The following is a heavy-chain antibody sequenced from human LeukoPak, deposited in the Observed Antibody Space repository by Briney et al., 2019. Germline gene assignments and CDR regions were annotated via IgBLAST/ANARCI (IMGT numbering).Heavy chain of an antibody. CDR3: AKDIAAAGPRSYYGMDV. CDR2: ISWDGGST. Sequence: GGSLRLSCAASGFTFDDYTMHRVRQAPGKGLEWVSLISWDGGSTYYADSVKGRFTISRDNSKNSLYLQMNSLRTEDTALYYCAKDIAAAGPRSYYGMDVWGQGTTVTVSS. J-gene: IGHJ6*02. D-gene: IGHD6-13*01. CDR1: GFTFDDYT. V-gene: IGHV3-43*01.